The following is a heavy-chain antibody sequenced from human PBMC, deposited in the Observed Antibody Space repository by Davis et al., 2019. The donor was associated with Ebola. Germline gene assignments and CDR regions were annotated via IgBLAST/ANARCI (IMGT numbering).Heavy chain of an antibody. CDR3: ARDLGRYDDH. CDR1: GGTFSTYD. Sequence: AASVKVSCKASGGTFSTYDINWVRQAPGQGLEWMGRIIPMVGTATYAQKFQGRVTITADKSTSTAYMEISGLRSEDTAVYYCARDLGRYDDHWGQGTLVTVSS. V-gene: IGHV1-69*04. J-gene: IGHJ4*02. D-gene: IGHD1-26*01. CDR2: IIPMVGTA.